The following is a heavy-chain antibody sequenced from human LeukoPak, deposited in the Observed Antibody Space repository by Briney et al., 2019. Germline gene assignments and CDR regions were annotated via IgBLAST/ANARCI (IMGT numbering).Heavy chain of an antibody. D-gene: IGHD2-15*01. J-gene: IGHJ4*02. CDR1: GGTITNYY. CDR3: ARDHGSGGSCYFPLDY. CDR2: IYISGNT. V-gene: IGHV4-4*07. Sequence: PSETLTLTCTVSGGTITNYYWSWIRQPAGKGLEWIGRIYISGNTNHNPSLKSRVTMSVDTSKNQFSLKLSSVTAADTAVYYCARDHGSGGSCYFPLDYWGQGTLVTVSS.